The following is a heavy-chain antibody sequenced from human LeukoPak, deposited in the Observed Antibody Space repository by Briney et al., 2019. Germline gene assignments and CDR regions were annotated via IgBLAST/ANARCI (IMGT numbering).Heavy chain of an antibody. CDR2: MNPNSGNT. CDR1: GYSFTGYY. CDR3: ARDNLAWYFDL. D-gene: IGHD3-16*01. V-gene: IGHV1-8*03. J-gene: IGHJ2*01. Sequence: ASVKVSCKASGYSFTGYYMHWVRQAPGQGLEWMGWMNPNSGNTGYAQKFQGRVTITRNTSISTAYMELSSLRSEDTAVYYCARDNLAWYFDLWGRGTLVTVSS.